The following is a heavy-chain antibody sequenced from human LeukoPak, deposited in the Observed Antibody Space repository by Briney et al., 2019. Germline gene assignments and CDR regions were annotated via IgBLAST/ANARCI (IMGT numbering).Heavy chain of an antibody. V-gene: IGHV3-23*01. CDR3: ARDRAYSSNRYFDY. D-gene: IGHD6-19*01. CDR1: GFSFSSYA. Sequence: GGSLRLSCAASGFSFSSYAMSWVRQAPGKGLEWVSVISGAGGVTYYADSVNGRFIISRDNSKNTLYLQMNSLRAEDTAVYRCARDRAYSSNRYFDYWGQGTQVTVSS. CDR2: ISGAGGVT. J-gene: IGHJ4*02.